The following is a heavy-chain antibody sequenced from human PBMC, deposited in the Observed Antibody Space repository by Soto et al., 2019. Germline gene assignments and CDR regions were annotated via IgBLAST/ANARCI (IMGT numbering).Heavy chain of an antibody. CDR3: ARATIFGHHFDY. CDR1: GGSSSSGGYY. J-gene: IGHJ4*02. V-gene: IGHV4-31*03. D-gene: IGHD3-3*01. Sequence: SEPLSLTCTVSGGSSSSGGYYYSWIRQHPGKGLEWVGYIYYSGSTYYNPSLKSRVTISVDTSKNQFSLKLSSVTAADTAVYYCARATIFGHHFDYWGQGTLVTVSS. CDR2: IYYSGST.